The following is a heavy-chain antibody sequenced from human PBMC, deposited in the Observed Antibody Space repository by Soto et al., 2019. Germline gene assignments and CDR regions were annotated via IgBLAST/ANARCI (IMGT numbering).Heavy chain of an antibody. CDR1: GFTFSSYA. CDR3: AISRVRWQLDFDY. CDR2: ISSNGGST. D-gene: IGHD1-1*01. Sequence: EVQLVESGGGLVQPGGSLRLSCAASGFTFSSYAMHWVRQAPGKGLEYVSAISSNGGSTYYANSVKGRFTISRDNSKNTLYLQMGSLRAEDMAVYYCAISRVRWQLDFDYWGQGTLVTVSS. V-gene: IGHV3-64*01. J-gene: IGHJ4*02.